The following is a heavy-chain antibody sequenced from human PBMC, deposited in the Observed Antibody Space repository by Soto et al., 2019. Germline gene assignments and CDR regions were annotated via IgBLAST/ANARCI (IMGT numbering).Heavy chain of an antibody. V-gene: IGHV1-18*01. Sequence: ASVKVSCKASGYTFTNYGISWVRQAPGQGLEWMGWVSPYNGNTNYEQNFKGRVTMTTDTTTSTAYMELRSLRSVDTAVYFCARDSGHGYDYWGQGTVVTVSS. D-gene: IGHD5-12*01. J-gene: IGHJ4*02. CDR1: GYTFTNYG. CDR3: ARDSGHGYDY. CDR2: VSPYNGNT.